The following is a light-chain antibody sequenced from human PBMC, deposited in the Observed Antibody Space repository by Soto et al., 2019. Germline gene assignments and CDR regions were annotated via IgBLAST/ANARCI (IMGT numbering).Light chain of an antibody. CDR3: QQYHNWPPQYT. Sequence: EIVMTQSPDSLSVSPGDGATLSCRASQTIASNLAWYQQKPGQGPRLLIHGASTRSAGVTPRFSGSGSGTDFTLTISSLQSEDFAVYYCQQYHNWPPQYTFGQGTKLQIK. CDR2: GAS. J-gene: IGKJ2*01. CDR1: QTIASN. V-gene: IGKV3-15*01.